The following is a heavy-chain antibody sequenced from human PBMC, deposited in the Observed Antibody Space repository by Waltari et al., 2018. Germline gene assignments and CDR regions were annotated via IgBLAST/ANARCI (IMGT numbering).Heavy chain of an antibody. V-gene: IGHV4-4*07. J-gene: IGHJ3*02. CDR2: IYTSGST. D-gene: IGHD6-13*01. CDR3: ARVQGIAAAGYAFDI. CDR1: GGSISSYH. Sequence: QVQLQESGPGLVKPSETLSLTCTVSGGSISSYHWSWIRQPAGKGLEWIGRIYTSGSTNYNPSLKSRVTMSVDTSKNQFSLKLSSVTAADTAVYYCARVQGIAAAGYAFDIWGQGTMVTVSS.